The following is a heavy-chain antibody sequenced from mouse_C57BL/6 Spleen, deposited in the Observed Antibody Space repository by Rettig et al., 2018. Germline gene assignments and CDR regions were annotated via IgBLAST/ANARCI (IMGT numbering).Heavy chain of an antibody. CDR2: IRLKFDNYAT. Sequence: LEWVAQIRLKFDNYATHYAESVKGRFTISRDDSKSSVYLQMNNLRAEDTGIYYCTLMMRLKDYWGQGTTLTVSS. J-gene: IGHJ2*01. D-gene: IGHD2-3*01. CDR3: TLMMRLKDY. V-gene: IGHV6-3*01.